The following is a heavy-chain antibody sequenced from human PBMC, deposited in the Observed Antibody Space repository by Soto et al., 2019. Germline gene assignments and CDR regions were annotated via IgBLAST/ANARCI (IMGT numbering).Heavy chain of an antibody. J-gene: IGHJ6*02. CDR2: FYDGDAE. CDR1: GFSVSYTY. CDR3: ARDMPDGVDV. D-gene: IGHD2-2*01. Sequence: DVQLVESGGGLVQPGGFLRLSCVVSGFSVSYTYMSWARQAPGKGLEWVSVFYDGDAEYYADSVKGRFTISRDKSKNTLYLQMNSLRAEDTAVYYCARDMPDGVDVWGQGTTVTVSS. V-gene: IGHV3-66*01.